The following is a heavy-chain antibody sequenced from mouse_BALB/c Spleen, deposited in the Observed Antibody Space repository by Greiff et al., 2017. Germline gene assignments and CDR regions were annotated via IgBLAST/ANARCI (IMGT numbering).Heavy chain of an antibody. J-gene: IGHJ3*01. CDR2: ISSGSSTI. Sequence: EVQRVESGGGLVQPGGSRKLSCAASGFTFSSFGMHWVRQAPEKGLEWVAYISSGSSTIYYADTVKGRFTISRDNPKNTLFLQMTSLRSEDTAMYYCARGGYYEFAYWGQGTLVTVSA. CDR1: GFTFSSFG. V-gene: IGHV5-17*02. CDR3: ARGGYYEFAY. D-gene: IGHD2-3*01.